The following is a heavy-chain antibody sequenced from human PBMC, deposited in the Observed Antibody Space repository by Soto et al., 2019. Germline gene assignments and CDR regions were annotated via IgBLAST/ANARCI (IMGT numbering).Heavy chain of an antibody. J-gene: IGHJ6*02. CDR2: IWYDGSNK. D-gene: IGHD2-21*01. V-gene: IGHV3-33*01. CDR1: GFTFSSYG. Sequence: GGSLRLSCAASGFTFSSYGMHWVRQAPGKGLEWVAVIWYDGSNKYYADSVKGRFTISRDNSKNTLYLQMNSLRAEDTAVYYCARDSYRNYYYGMDVWGQGTTVTVSS. CDR3: ARDSYRNYYYGMDV.